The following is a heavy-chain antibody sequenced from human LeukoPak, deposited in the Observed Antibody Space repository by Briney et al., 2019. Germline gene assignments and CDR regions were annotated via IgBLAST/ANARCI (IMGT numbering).Heavy chain of an antibody. D-gene: IGHD3-22*01. CDR1: GFTSSSYW. CDR2: INSDGSST. Sequence: GGSLRLSCAASGFTSSSYWMHWVRQAPGKGLVWVSRINSDGSSTSYADSVKGRFTISRDNAKNTLYLQMNSLRAEDTAVYYCARVYGGSGYYYGNYWGQGTLVTVSS. J-gene: IGHJ4*02. V-gene: IGHV3-74*01. CDR3: ARVYGGSGYYYGNY.